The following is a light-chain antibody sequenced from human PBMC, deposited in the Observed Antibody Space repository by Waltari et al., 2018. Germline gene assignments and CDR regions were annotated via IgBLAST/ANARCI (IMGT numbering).Light chain of an antibody. Sequence: QSVFTHAPSVSAAPGQKVTIPCSGSTPNIANNYLSRYQQFPGTAPKLPIYEDNRRPSGIPDRFSGSKSGASATLGITGLQTGDEANYYCGTWDSSLGIGVLGGGTRVTVL. CDR3: GTWDSSLGIGV. CDR2: EDN. J-gene: IGLJ3*02. CDR1: TPNIANNY. V-gene: IGLV1-51*01.